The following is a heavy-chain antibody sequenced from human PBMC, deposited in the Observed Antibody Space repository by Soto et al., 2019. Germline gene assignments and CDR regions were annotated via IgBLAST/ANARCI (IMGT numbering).Heavy chain of an antibody. J-gene: IGHJ2*01. V-gene: IGHV3-21*01. CDR1: GFTFSHYS. D-gene: IGHD2-15*01. Sequence: GGSLRLSCGASGFTFSHYSMNWVRQAPGKGLEWVSSMSDRSDYIYYADSVRGRFTISRDNAKNSLYLQMSSLSDEDTAVYYCARDGTVVGYFDFWGRGTLVTVSS. CDR2: MSDRSDYI. CDR3: ARDGTVVGYFDF.